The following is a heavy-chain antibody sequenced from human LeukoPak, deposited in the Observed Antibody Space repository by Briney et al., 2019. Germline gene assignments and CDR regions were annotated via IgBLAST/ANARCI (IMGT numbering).Heavy chain of an antibody. V-gene: IGHV1-24*01. CDR2: FDPEDGET. J-gene: IGHJ4*02. CDR3: ATAETRIAVAGIFDY. CDR1: GYTLTELS. Sequence: ASVTVSCKVSGYTLTELSMHWVRQAPGKGLEWMGGFDPEDGETIYAQKFQGRVTMTEDTSTDTAYMELSSLRSEDTAVYYCATAETRIAVAGIFDYWGQGTLVTVSS. D-gene: IGHD6-19*01.